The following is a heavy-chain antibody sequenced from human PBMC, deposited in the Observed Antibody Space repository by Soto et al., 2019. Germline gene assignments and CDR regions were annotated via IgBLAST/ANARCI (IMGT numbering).Heavy chain of an antibody. Sequence: PGGSLRLSCAASGFTFSSYWMSWVRQAPGKGLEWVANIKQDGSEKYYVDSVKGRFTISRDNAKNSLYLQMNSLRAEDTAVYYCARAGYYDILTGYYFFDYWGQGTLVTVS. D-gene: IGHD3-9*01. CDR1: GFTFSSYW. J-gene: IGHJ4*02. CDR2: IKQDGSEK. CDR3: ARAGYYDILTGYYFFDY. V-gene: IGHV3-7*01.